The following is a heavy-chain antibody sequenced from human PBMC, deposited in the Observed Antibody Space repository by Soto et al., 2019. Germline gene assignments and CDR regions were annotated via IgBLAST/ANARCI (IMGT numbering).Heavy chain of an antibody. CDR1: GGSFSGYY. CDR3: ARERGVLLWFGELYWFDP. J-gene: IGHJ5*02. V-gene: IGHV4-34*01. CDR2: INHSGST. Sequence: ASETLSLTCAVYGGSFSGYYWSWIRQPPGKGLEWIGEINHSGSTNYNPSLKSRVTISVDTSKNHFSLKLSSVTAADTAVYYCARERGVLLWFGELYWFDPWGQGTLVTVSS. D-gene: IGHD3-10*01.